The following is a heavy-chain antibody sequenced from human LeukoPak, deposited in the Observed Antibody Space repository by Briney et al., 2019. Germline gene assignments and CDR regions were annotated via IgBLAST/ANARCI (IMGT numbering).Heavy chain of an antibody. CDR2: IFYTGSN. CDR3: ARRGPWSGSFDY. V-gene: IGHV4-59*08. CDR1: GGSVSSDY. D-gene: IGHD3-3*01. Sequence: SETLSLTCTVSGGSVSSDYWSWIRHAPGKGLEWIGFIFYTGSNNYNPSLKSRVTMSVDTSKNQFSLRLNSVTAADTAVYYCARRGPWSGSFDYWGQGALVTVSS. J-gene: IGHJ4*02.